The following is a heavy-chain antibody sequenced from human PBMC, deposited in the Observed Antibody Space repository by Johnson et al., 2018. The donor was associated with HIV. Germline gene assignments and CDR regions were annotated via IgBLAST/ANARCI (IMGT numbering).Heavy chain of an antibody. CDR1: EFTFSSYG. CDR3: AKLGGEDGCDI. CDR2: IRYDGRNK. V-gene: IGHV3-30*02. J-gene: IGHJ3*02. D-gene: IGHD2-21*01. Sequence: QVQLVESGGGVVQPGVSLRLSCAASEFTFSSYGMHWVRQAPGKGLEWVAFIRYDGRNKYYPDSVKGRFTISRDNSKYTLYLHMNSLRAEDTAVYYCAKLGGEDGCDIWGQGTMVTVSS.